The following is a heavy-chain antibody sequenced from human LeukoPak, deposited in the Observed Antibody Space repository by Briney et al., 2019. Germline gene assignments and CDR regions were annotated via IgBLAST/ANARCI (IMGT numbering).Heavy chain of an antibody. CDR2: IYSGGSA. Sequence: ETLSLTCTVSGGSISSSSYYWGWIRQPPGKGLEWVSVIYSGGSAYYADSVKGRFTISRDNSKNTLFLQMNSLRAEDTAVYYCARNYGDYVFIIGYWGQGTLVTVSS. V-gene: IGHV3-53*01. CDR1: GGSISSSSYY. D-gene: IGHD4-17*01. J-gene: IGHJ4*02. CDR3: ARNYGDYVFIIGY.